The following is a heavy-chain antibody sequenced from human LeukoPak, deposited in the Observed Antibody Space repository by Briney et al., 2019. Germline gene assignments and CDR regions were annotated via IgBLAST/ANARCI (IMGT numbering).Heavy chain of an antibody. CDR3: ARAGRFLEWLDRWFDP. J-gene: IGHJ5*02. D-gene: IGHD3-3*01. Sequence: GASVKVSCKASGYTFTSYGISWVRQAPGQGLEWMGWISAYNGNTNYAQKLQGRVTMTTDTSTSTAYMELRSLRSDDTAVYYCARAGRFLEWLDRWFDPWGQGTLVTVSS. CDR1: GYTFTSYG. CDR2: ISAYNGNT. V-gene: IGHV1-18*04.